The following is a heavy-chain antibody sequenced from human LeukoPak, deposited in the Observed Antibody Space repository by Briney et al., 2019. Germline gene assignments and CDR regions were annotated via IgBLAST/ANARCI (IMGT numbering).Heavy chain of an antibody. Sequence: ASVKVSCRASGYTFTGYYMHWVRQAPGQGLEWMGRINPNNGATNYAQKLQGRVTITGDTSISTAYMELSSLRSDDTAVYYCTRETGSYHGNDYWGQGTLVTVSS. CDR3: TRETGSYHGNDY. V-gene: IGHV1-2*06. CDR1: GYTFTGYY. CDR2: INPNNGAT. D-gene: IGHD1-26*01. J-gene: IGHJ4*01.